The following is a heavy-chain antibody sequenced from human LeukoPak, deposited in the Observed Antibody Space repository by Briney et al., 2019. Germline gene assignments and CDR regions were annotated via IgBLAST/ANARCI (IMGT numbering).Heavy chain of an antibody. J-gene: IGHJ5*02. Sequence: PSETLSLTCTVSGGSISSYYWSWIRQPAGKGLEWIGRIYTSGSTNYNPSLKSRVTISVDTSKNQFSLKLSSVTAADTAVYYCARDGYGSGSYYQGWFDPWGQGTLVTVSS. CDR2: IYTSGST. CDR3: ARDGYGSGSYYQGWFDP. D-gene: IGHD3-10*01. CDR1: GGSISSYY. V-gene: IGHV4-4*07.